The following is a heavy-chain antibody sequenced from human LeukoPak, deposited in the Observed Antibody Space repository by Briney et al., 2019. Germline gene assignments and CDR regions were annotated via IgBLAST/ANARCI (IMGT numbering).Heavy chain of an antibody. J-gene: IGHJ6*02. CDR2: INHSGST. V-gene: IGHV4-34*01. CDR1: GGSFSGYY. Sequence: SETLSLTCAVYGGSFSGYYWSWIRQPPGKGREWIGEINHSGSTKYNPSLKSRVTISVETSKNKFSLKLSSVTAADTAVYYCARMPRRWDYYYGMDVWGQGTTVTVSS. D-gene: IGHD4-23*01. CDR3: ARMPRRWDYYYGMDV.